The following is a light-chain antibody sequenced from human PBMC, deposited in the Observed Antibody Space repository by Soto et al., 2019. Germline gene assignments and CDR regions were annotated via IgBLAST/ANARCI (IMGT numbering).Light chain of an antibody. CDR2: AAS. Sequence: IQLTQSPSSLSASVGDRVTITCRASQGISSHLAWYQQKPGKAPKLLIYAASTLQTGVPSRFSGSGSRTDFTLTISSLQSEDVATYYCQQLDNYPRTFGQGTKVEIK. V-gene: IGKV1-9*01. J-gene: IGKJ1*01. CDR1: QGISSH. CDR3: QQLDNYPRT.